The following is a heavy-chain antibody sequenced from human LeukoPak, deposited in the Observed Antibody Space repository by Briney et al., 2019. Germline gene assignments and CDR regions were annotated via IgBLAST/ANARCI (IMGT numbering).Heavy chain of an antibody. CDR1: GLTFISYR. J-gene: IGHJ4*02. D-gene: IGHD3-3*01. Sequence: GGSLRLSCAASGLTFISYRMSRVRQAPGKGLEWVANIKQDGSEKYYVDSVKGRFTISRDNAKNSLYLQMNSLRAEDTAVYYCATGYYDCWGGYYLTSFYFDYWGQGTLVTVSS. V-gene: IGHV3-7*01. CDR2: IKQDGSEK. CDR3: ATGYYDCWGGYYLTSFYFDY.